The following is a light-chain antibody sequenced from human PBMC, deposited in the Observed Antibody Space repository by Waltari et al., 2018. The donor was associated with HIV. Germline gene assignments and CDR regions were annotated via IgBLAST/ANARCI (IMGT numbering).Light chain of an antibody. CDR2: TAS. V-gene: IGKV1-39*01. Sequence: DIQMTQSPSSLSASVGDRVTITCRASQSMTSYLNWYQQRPGKAPNLLIYTASNLQSGVPSRFSGNGSGADFTLTISNLQPEDFATYSCQQSYTTPYTFGQGTKLEIK. CDR1: QSMTSY. CDR3: QQSYTTPYT. J-gene: IGKJ2*01.